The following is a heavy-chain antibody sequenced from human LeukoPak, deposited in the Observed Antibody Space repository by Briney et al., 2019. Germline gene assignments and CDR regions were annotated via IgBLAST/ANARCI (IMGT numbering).Heavy chain of an antibody. Sequence: SETLSLTCTVSGGSISGYYWSWIRQPPGKGLEWIGYIYYSGSTNHNPSLKSRVTISVDTSKNQFSLKLSSVTAADTAVYYCARHVKGSTHGFDPWGQGTLVTVSS. J-gene: IGHJ5*02. CDR2: IYYSGST. CDR3: ARHVKGSTHGFDP. D-gene: IGHD2/OR15-2a*01. V-gene: IGHV4-59*08. CDR1: GGSISGYY.